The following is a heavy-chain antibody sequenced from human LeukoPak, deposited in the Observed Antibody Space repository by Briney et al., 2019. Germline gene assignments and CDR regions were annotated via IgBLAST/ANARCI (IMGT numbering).Heavy chain of an antibody. CDR3: ARDPSGDSSGYPFDH. Sequence: GASVTVSCTASGYTFIGYYIQWVRQAPGQGPEWMGWINPDSGITNYAQKFQGRVTMTRDTSINTAYMEVSRLRSDDTAVYYCARDPSGDSSGYPFDHWGQGTLVTVSS. D-gene: IGHD3-22*01. CDR1: GYTFIGYY. J-gene: IGHJ4*02. CDR2: INPDSGIT. V-gene: IGHV1-2*02.